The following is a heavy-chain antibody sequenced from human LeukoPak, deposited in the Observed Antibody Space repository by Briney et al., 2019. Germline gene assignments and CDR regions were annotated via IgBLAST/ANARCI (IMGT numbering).Heavy chain of an antibody. D-gene: IGHD2-2*01. V-gene: IGHV1-8*01. CDR3: ARAQRYCSSTSCHVVYYFDY. CDR1: GYTFTSYD. CDR2: MNPNSGNT. Sequence: ASVKVSCKASGYTFTSYDINWVRQAPGQGLEWMGWMNPNSGNTGYAQKFQGRVTMTRNTSISTAYMELSSLRSEDTAVYYCARAQRYCSSTSCHVVYYFDYWGQGTLVTVSS. J-gene: IGHJ4*02.